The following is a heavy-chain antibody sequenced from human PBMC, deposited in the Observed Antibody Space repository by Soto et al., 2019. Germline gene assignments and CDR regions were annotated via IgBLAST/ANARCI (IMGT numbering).Heavy chain of an antibody. CDR1: GGSISSYY. Sequence: SEPLSLTCTVSGGSISSYYWSWIRQSPGQELEWIGYIYDSGSPYYNPSLKTRVTISADTSKNQISLTLTSATAADTAVYYCARGVGSSPPRYWGRGTLVTGS. V-gene: IGHV4-59*01. CDR3: ARGVGSSPPRY. D-gene: IGHD3-9*01. CDR2: IYDSGSP. J-gene: IGHJ4*02.